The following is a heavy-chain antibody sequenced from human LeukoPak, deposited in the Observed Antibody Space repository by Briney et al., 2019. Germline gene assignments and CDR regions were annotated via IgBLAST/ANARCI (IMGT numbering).Heavy chain of an antibody. CDR3: ARGGGIYGLWDY. CDR1: GFTFSSYW. CDR2: IYSDGSSY. V-gene: IGHV3-74*03. J-gene: IGHJ4*02. Sequence: GGSLRLSCAASGFTFSSYWMHWVRQAPGKGLVWVSRIYSDGSSYTADSVKGRFTISRDNAKDTLYLQMNSLRVEDTAVYYCARGGGIYGLWDYWGQGTLVTVSS. D-gene: IGHD1-26*01.